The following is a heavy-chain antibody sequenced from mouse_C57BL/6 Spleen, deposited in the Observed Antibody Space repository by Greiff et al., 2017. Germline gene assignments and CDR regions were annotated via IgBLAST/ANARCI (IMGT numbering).Heavy chain of an antibody. V-gene: IGHV5-6*01. CDR1: GFTFSSYG. CDR2: ISSGGSYT. J-gene: IGHJ2*01. CDR3: ARQDWDGYYFDY. D-gene: IGHD4-1*01. Sequence: EVKLMESGGDLVKPGGSLKLSCAASGFTFSSYGMSWVRQTPDKRLEWVATISSGGSYTYYPDSVKGRFTISRDNAKNTLYLQISSLKSEDTAMYYCARQDWDGYYFDYWGQGTTLTVSS.